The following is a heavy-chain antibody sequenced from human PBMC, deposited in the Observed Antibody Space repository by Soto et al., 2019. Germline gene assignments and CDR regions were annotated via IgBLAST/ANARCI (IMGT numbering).Heavy chain of an antibody. CDR2: IKSISHGGTT. CDR3: TAGIVGDTKGLDV. V-gene: IGHV3-15*07. J-gene: IGHJ6*02. CDR1: GFTFSNAW. D-gene: IGHD1-26*01. Sequence: EVQLVESGGGLVKPGGSLGLSCAASGFTFSNAWMNWVRQAPGKGLEWVGSIKSISHGGTTDYAAPVKGRLTIARDDSKNTLYLQMNNLQTEHTAVYYCTAGIVGDTKGLDVWCQGTTVTVSS.